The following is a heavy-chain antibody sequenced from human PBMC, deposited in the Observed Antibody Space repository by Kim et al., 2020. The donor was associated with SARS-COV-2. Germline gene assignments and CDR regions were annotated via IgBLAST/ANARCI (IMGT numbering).Heavy chain of an antibody. Sequence: GGSLRLSCAASGFTLSEYYMSWIRQAPGKGLEWVSYISSSSSYTKYADSVKGRFTISRDNAKNSLYLQVISLRPEDTAVYYCARVPEGTTSAYYFDFWG. CDR3: ARVPEGTTSAYYFDF. D-gene: IGHD1-1*01. CDR1: GFTLSEYY. J-gene: IGHJ4*01. V-gene: IGHV3-11*05. CDR2: ISSSSSYT.